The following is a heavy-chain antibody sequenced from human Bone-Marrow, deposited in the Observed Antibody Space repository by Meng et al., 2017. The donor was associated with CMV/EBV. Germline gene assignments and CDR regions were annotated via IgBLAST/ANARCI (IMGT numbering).Heavy chain of an antibody. D-gene: IGHD6-19*01. CDR1: GFTFDDYV. CDR3: AKGSSGWYYYGMDV. CDR2: ISWNSGII. Sequence: GGSLRLSCAGSGFTFDDYVMHWVRKPPGKGLEWVSGISWNSGIIDYADSVKGRFTISRDNANNSLYLQMNSLRAEDTALYYCAKGSSGWYYYGMDVWGQGTTVTVSS. V-gene: IGHV3-9*01. J-gene: IGHJ6*02.